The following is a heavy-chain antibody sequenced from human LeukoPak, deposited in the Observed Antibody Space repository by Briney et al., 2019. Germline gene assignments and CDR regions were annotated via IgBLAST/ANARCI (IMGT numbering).Heavy chain of an antibody. V-gene: IGHV1-2*02. CDR3: ARVQTTRSYYFDY. J-gene: IGHJ4*02. CDR1: GYTFTGYY. CDR2: INPDSGGT. Sequence: ASVKVSCKASGYTFTGYYMHWVRQAPGQGLEWMGWINPDSGGTNYAQTFQGRVTMTRDTSISTAYMELSRLRSDDTAVYYCARVQTTRSYYFDYWGQGTLVTVSS. D-gene: IGHD1-7*01.